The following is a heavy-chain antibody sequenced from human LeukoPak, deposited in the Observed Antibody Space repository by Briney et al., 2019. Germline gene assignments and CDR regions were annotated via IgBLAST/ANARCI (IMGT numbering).Heavy chain of an antibody. V-gene: IGHV1-18*01. CDR3: ARDQSPYSSSWVDY. Sequence: ASVKVSCKASGYTFTSYGISWVRQAPGLGLEWMGWISAYNGNTNYAQKLQGRVTMTTDTSTSTAYMELRSLRSDDTAVYYCARDQSPYSSSWVDYWGQGTLVTVSS. J-gene: IGHJ4*02. CDR1: GYTFTSYG. CDR2: ISAYNGNT. D-gene: IGHD6-13*01.